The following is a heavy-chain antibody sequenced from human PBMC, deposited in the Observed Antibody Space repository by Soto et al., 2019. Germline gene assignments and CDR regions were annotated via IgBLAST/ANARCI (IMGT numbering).Heavy chain of an antibody. CDR2: INAGNGNT. CDR1: GYTFTSYA. V-gene: IGHV1-3*01. Sequence: ASVKVSCKASGYTFTSYAMHWVRQAPGQRLEWMGWINAGNGNTKYSQKFQGRVTITRDTSASTAYMELSSLRSEDTAVYYCARESKYCSSTSCYEDYYYYMDVWGKGTTVTVS. D-gene: IGHD2-2*01. J-gene: IGHJ6*03. CDR3: ARESKYCSSTSCYEDYYYYMDV.